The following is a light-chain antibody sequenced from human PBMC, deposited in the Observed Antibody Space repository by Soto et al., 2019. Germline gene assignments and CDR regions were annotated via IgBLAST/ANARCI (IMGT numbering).Light chain of an antibody. V-gene: IGKV3-20*01. J-gene: IGKJ1*01. CDR1: QSVSSSY. CDR2: GAS. CDR3: QQYGSSPKT. Sequence: EIVLTQSPGTLSLSPGERATLSCRASQSVSSSYLAWYQQKPGQAPRLLIYGASSRATGIPDRFSGSGSGTDFILPISRLEPEDFGVYYCQQYGSSPKTFGQGTKVEIK.